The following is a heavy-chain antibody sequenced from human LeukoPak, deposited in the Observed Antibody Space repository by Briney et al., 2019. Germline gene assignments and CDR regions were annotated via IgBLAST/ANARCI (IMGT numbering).Heavy chain of an antibody. J-gene: IGHJ4*02. D-gene: IGHD1-26*01. CDR3: AREWELPPHHYFDY. CDR2: IIPIFGTA. V-gene: IGHV1-69*13. Sequence: SVKVSCKASGGTFSSYAISWVRQAPGQGLEWMGGIIPIFGTANYAQKFQGRVTITADESTSTAYMELSSLRSEDTAVYYCAREWELPPHHYFDYWGQGTLVTVSS. CDR1: GGTFSSYA.